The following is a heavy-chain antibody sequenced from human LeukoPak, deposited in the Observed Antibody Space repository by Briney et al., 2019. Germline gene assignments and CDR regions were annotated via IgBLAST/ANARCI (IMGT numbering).Heavy chain of an antibody. CDR2: IIPIFGTA. CDR1: GGTFSSYA. Sequence: SVKVSCKASGGTFSSYAISWVRQAPGQGLEWMGGIIPIFGTANYAQKFQGRVTITADESTSTAYMELSSLRSEDTAVYYCARTNDLPHAFDTWGQGTMVTVSS. V-gene: IGHV1-69*13. J-gene: IGHJ3*02. CDR3: ARTNDLPHAFDT. D-gene: IGHD2-8*01.